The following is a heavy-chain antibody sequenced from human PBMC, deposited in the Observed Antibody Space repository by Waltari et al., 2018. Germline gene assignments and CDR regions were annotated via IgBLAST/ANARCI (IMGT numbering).Heavy chain of an antibody. D-gene: IGHD3-9*01. J-gene: IGHJ4*02. CDR3: ATDVLRYFDWLLAPDTGIIRDY. CDR2: ISDSGGST. CDR1: GFTFSSYA. V-gene: IGHV3-23*04. Sequence: EVQMVESGGGLVQPGGPLSLSCAASGFTFSSYAMSCVRQAPGKGLEGVSAISDSGGSTYYADSVKGRFTISRDNSKNTLNLQMNSLRAEDTAVYYCATDVLRYFDWLLAPDTGIIRDYWGKGTLVTVSS.